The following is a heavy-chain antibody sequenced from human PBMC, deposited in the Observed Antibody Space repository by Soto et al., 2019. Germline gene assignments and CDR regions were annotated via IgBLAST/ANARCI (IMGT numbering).Heavy chain of an antibody. J-gene: IGHJ4*02. CDR2: ISGSGGST. Sequence: GGSLRLSCAASGFTFSSYAMSWVRQAPGKGLEWVSAISGSGGSTYYADSGKGRFTISRDNSKNTLYLQMNSLRAEDTAVYYCAKDPSSSWSYYFDYWGQGTLVTVSS. CDR3: AKDPSSSWSYYFDY. V-gene: IGHV3-23*01. CDR1: GFTFSSYA. D-gene: IGHD6-13*01.